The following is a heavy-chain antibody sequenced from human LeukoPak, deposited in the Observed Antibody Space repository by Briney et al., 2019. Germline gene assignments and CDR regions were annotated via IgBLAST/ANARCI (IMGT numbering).Heavy chain of an antibody. CDR3: ARGRGYYDFWSGPFDY. J-gene: IGHJ4*02. D-gene: IGHD3-3*01. V-gene: IGHV1-8*03. Sequence: ASVKVSCKASGYTFTSYDINWVRQDTGQGLEWMGWMNPNSGNTGYAQKFQGRVTITRNTSISTAYMELSSLRSEDTAVYYCARGRGYYDFWSGPFDYWGQGTLVTVSS. CDR2: MNPNSGNT. CDR1: GYTFTSYD.